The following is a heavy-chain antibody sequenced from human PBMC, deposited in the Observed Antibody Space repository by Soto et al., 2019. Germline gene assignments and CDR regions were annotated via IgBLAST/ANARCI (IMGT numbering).Heavy chain of an antibody. Sequence: PGGSLRLSCAASGFTFSSCPMGWVRQAPGKGLEWVSDIIDSGASTYYADPVKGRFTISRDNSKSTLYLQMNSLRAEDTALYYCAKGRSYYYYYGVDVWGQGTTVTVSS. V-gene: IGHV3-23*01. J-gene: IGHJ6*02. CDR1: GFTFSSCP. CDR3: AKGRSYYYYYGVDV. CDR2: IIDSGAST.